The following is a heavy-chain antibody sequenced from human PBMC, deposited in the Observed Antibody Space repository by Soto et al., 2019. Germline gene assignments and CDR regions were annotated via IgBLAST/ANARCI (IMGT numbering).Heavy chain of an antibody. CDR3: ARRYGGTFDY. D-gene: IGHD2-15*01. J-gene: IGHJ4*02. CDR2: IYYSGST. V-gene: IGHV4-31*11. CDR1: GGSISSGGYY. Sequence: SETLSLTCAVSGGSISSGGYYWSWIRQHPGKGLEWIGYIYYSGSTYYNPSLKSRVTISVDTSKNQFSLKLSSVTAADTAVYYCARRYGGTFDYWGQGTLVTVSS.